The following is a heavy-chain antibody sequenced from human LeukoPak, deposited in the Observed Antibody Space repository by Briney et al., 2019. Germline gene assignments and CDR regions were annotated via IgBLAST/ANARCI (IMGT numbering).Heavy chain of an antibody. CDR3: ARRSSGGYYYGMDV. Sequence: GGSLRLSCAVSGFTFSSYEMNWLRQAPGKGLEWVSYISSSGSTIYYADSVKGRFTISRDNAKNSLYLQMNSLRAEDMAVYYCARRSSGGYYYGMDVWGKGTTVTVSS. J-gene: IGHJ6*04. CDR1: GFTFSSYE. D-gene: IGHD6-6*01. CDR2: ISSSGSTI. V-gene: IGHV3-48*03.